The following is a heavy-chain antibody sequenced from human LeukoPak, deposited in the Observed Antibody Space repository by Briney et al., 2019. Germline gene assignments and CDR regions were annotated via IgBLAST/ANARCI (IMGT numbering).Heavy chain of an antibody. CDR2: IWFDGSNK. CDR3: VRDPSGSGFAFDS. V-gene: IGHV3-33*08. CDR1: GFTFSSYA. D-gene: IGHD1-1*01. Sequence: GGSLRLSCVASGFTFSSYAMHWVRQAPGKGLEWVAFIWFDGSNKHYADSVKGRFTISRDNSEDTLYLQMNSLRAEDTAVYYCVRDPSGSGFAFDSWGQGALVTVSS. J-gene: IGHJ4*02.